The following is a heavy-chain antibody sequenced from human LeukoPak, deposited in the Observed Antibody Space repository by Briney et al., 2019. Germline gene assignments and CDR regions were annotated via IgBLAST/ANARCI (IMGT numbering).Heavy chain of an antibody. CDR3: AKAHIGSGSVYYFDY. D-gene: IGHD3-10*01. CDR1: GFTFSSYA. V-gene: IGHV3-23*01. Sequence: GGSLRLSCTASGFTFSSYAMGWVRQAPGKGREWFSIITGTGGSTYYADSVKGRFTISRDNSKNTLSLQMNSLRAADTAVYYCAKAHIGSGSVYYFDYWGQGTLVTVSS. J-gene: IGHJ4*02. CDR2: ITGTGGST.